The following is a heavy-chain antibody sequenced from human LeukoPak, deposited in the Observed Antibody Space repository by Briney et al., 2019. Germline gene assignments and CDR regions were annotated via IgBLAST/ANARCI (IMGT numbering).Heavy chain of an antibody. CDR2: ISSSSSYI. CDR3: AKDTPTTGYHLDS. J-gene: IGHJ4*02. Sequence: PGGSLRLSCAASGFTFSSYSMNWVRQAPGKGLEWVSSISSSSSYIYYADSVKGRFTISRDNAKNSLYLQINSLRVEDTAVYYCAKDTPTTGYHLDSWGQGTLVTASS. D-gene: IGHD1-1*01. V-gene: IGHV3-21*01. CDR1: GFTFSSYS.